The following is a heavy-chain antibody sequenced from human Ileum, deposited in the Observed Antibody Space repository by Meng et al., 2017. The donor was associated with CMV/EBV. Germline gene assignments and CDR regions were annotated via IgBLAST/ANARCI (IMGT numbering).Heavy chain of an antibody. CDR3: AREYYYGSGNSHGMDV. V-gene: IGHV4-61*01. CDR1: GGSVSSDSYY. CDR2: IFYSGNT. D-gene: IGHD3-10*01. J-gene: IGHJ6*01. Sequence: SETLSLTCTVSGGSVSSDSYYWNWIRQPPGKGLQWIGYIFYSGNTNYNPSRKSRVTISVDTSKNQFSLKLSSVTAADTAVYYCAREYYYGSGNSHGMDVWGRGTMVTVSS.